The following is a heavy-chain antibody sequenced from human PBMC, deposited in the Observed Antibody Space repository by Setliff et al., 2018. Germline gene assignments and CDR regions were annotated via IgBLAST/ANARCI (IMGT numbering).Heavy chain of an antibody. CDR3: AKFGPLDLTGDWAFDN. D-gene: IGHD7-27*01. J-gene: IGHJ4*02. V-gene: IGHV4-34*01. CDR2: ISYSGGV. Sequence: ASETLSLTCTVYGGSFSNYYWSWIRQPPGKGLEWIGTISYSGGVFYNPSLKSRVAIAADTSRIQFSLKLRSVTAADTAVYYCAKFGPLDLTGDWAFDNWGQGTLVTVSS. CDR1: GGSFSNYY.